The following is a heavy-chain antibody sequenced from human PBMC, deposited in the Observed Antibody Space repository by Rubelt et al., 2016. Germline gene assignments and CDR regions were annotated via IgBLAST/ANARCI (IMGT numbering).Heavy chain of an antibody. J-gene: IGHJ5*02. CDR2: SHYSGTT. CDR3: ARRVAGTGYSRENWFDP. D-gene: IGHD3/OR15-3a*01. Sequence: GWIRRPPGKGLEWIGYSHYSGTTNYNPSLKSRVTISVDTSKNQFSLRLSSVTAADTAVYYCARRVAGTGYSRENWFDPWGQGTLVTVSS. V-gene: IGHV4-59*08.